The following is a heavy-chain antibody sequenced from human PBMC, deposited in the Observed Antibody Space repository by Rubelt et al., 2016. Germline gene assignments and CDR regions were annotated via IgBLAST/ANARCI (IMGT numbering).Heavy chain of an antibody. Sequence: KGLEWVSVIYSGGSTYYADSVKGRFTISRDNSKNTLYLQMNSLRAEDTAVYYCARDLRRGYSGYEFDYWGQGTLVTVSS. V-gene: IGHV3-53*01. CDR2: IYSGGST. CDR3: ARDLRRGYSGYEFDY. J-gene: IGHJ4*02. D-gene: IGHD5-12*01.